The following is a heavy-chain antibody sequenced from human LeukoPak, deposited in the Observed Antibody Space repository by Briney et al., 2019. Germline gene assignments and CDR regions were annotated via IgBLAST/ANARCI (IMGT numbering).Heavy chain of an antibody. V-gene: IGHV4-59*12. CDR2: IYYSGST. Sequence: PSETLSLTCTVSGGSISSYYWSWIRQPPGKGLEWIGYIYYSGSTNYNPSLKSRVTISVDTSKSQFSLKLSSVTAADTAVYYCARTVGYFDYWGQGTLVTVSS. CDR3: ARTVGYFDY. D-gene: IGHD2-15*01. J-gene: IGHJ4*02. CDR1: GGSISSYY.